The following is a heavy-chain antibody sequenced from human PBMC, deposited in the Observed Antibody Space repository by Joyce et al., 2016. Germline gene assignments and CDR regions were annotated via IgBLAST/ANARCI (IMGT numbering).Heavy chain of an antibody. J-gene: IGHJ4*02. CDR1: GFTFDDYT. D-gene: IGHD3-3*01. CDR2: ISWDGGST. V-gene: IGHV3-43*01. Sequence: EVQLVESGGVVVQPGGSLRLSCAASGFTFDDYTMHWVRQAPGKGLEWVARISWDGGSTYDADSVKGRFTSARDNSKNSLYLQMNSLRTEDTALYYCAKDRGGFGVVISSYLDYWGQGTLVTVSS. CDR3: AKDRGGFGVVISSYLDY.